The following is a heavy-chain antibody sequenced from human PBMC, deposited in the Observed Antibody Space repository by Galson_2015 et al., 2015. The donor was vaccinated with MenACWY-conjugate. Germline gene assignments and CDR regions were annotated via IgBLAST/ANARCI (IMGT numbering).Heavy chain of an antibody. D-gene: IGHD1-26*01. CDR2: IWYDGSNK. CDR3: ARKHSGSYFPCYYYYYGMDV. V-gene: IGHV3-33*01. CDR1: GFTFSSYG. Sequence: SLRLSCAASGFTFSSYGMHWVRQAPGKGLEWVAVIWYDGSNKYYADSVKGRFTISRDNSKNTLYLQMNSLRAEDTAVYYCARKHSGSYFPCYYYYYGMDVWGQGTTVTVSS. J-gene: IGHJ6*02.